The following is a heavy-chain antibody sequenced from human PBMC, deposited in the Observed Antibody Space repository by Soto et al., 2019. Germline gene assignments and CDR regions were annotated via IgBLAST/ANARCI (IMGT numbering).Heavy chain of an antibody. Sequence: PGGSLRLSCAASGFTFSSYAMHWVRQAPGKGLEWVAVISYDGSNKYYADSVKGRFTISRDNSKNTLYLQMNSLRAEDTAVYYCARTRVVPAYGMDVWGQGTTVTVSS. CDR2: ISYDGSNK. CDR3: ARTRVVPAYGMDV. CDR1: GFTFSSYA. D-gene: IGHD2-2*01. J-gene: IGHJ6*02. V-gene: IGHV3-30-3*01.